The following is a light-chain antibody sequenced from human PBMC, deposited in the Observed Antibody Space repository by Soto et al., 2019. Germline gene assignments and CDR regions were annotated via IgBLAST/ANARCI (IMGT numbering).Light chain of an antibody. CDR2: EDN. CDR1: SGSIASYY. J-gene: IGLJ2*01. V-gene: IGLV6-57*01. CDR3: QSYDSSNHVV. Sequence: NFMLTQSHSVSESPGKTVTISCTRSSGSIASYYVQWYQQRPGSSPTTVIYEDNQRPSGVPDRFSGSIDSSSNSASLTISGLKTEDEADYYCQSYDSSNHVVFGGGTKVTVL.